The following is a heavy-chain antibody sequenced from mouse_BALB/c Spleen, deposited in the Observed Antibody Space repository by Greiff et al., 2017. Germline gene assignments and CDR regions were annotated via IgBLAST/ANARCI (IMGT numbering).Heavy chain of an antibody. Sequence: VQLQQSGAELVRPGALVKLSCKASGFNIKDYYMHWVKQRPEQGLEWIGWIDPENGNTIYDPKFQGKASITADTSSNTAYLQLSSLTSEDTAVYYCARGDGYYVPFADWGQGTLVTVSA. CDR3: ARGDGYYVPFAD. V-gene: IGHV14-1*02. CDR2: IDPENGNT. D-gene: IGHD2-3*01. CDR1: GFNIKDYY. J-gene: IGHJ3*01.